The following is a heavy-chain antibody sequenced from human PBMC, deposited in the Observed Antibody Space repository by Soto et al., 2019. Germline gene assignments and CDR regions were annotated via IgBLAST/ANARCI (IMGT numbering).Heavy chain of an antibody. V-gene: IGHV3-23*01. CDR2: ISGSGGST. D-gene: IGHD2-2*01. CDR3: ARHRLRGNIVVVPAAPFDY. Sequence: GGSLRLSCAASGFTFSSYAMSWIRQAPGKGLEWVSAISGSGGSTYYADSVKGRFTISRDNSKNTLYLQMNSLRAEDTAVYYCARHRLRGNIVVVPAAPFDYWGQGTLVTVSS. J-gene: IGHJ4*02. CDR1: GFTFSSYA.